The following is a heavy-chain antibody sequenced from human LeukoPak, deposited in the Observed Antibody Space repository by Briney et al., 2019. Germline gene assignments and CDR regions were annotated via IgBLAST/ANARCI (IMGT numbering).Heavy chain of an antibody. CDR1: GFTFNNYA. CDR3: AKESGSSSWPIDY. J-gene: IGHJ4*02. V-gene: IGHV3-23*01. D-gene: IGHD6-13*01. Sequence: GGSLRLSCAASGFTFNNYAMSWVRQAPGKRLEWVSTISGSGGSTYYADSVKGRFTISRDNSKNTLYLQMNSLRAEDTAVYYCAKESGSSSWPIDYWGQGTLVTVSS. CDR2: ISGSGGST.